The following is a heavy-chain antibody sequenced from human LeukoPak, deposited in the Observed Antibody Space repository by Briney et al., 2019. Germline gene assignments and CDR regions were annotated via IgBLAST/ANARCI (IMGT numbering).Heavy chain of an antibody. J-gene: IGHJ5*02. CDR3: ARDHDIVVVPAAIRVRNWFDP. D-gene: IGHD2-2*02. CDR2: VIPILGIA. V-gene: IGHV1-69*04. CDR1: GGTFSSYG. Sequence: ASVKVSFKGSGGTFSSYGFSWGWQAPGQGVEWVGRVIPILGIANYAQKFQGRVTITADKSTSTAYMELSSLRSEDTAVYYCARDHDIVVVPAAIRVRNWFDPWGQGTLVTVSS.